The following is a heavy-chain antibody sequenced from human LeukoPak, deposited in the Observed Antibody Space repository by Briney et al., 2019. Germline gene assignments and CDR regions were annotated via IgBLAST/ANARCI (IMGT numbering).Heavy chain of an antibody. Sequence: ASVKASCKASGYTFTSYYLHWVRQAPGQGLDWMGMINPSGGITSYAQKFRARVTMTRDTSTSTVYMELSSLRSEDTAVYYCARAGYDSSGYYSYWGQGTLVTVSS. D-gene: IGHD3-22*01. V-gene: IGHV1-46*01. CDR2: INPSGGIT. CDR3: ARAGYDSSGYYSY. J-gene: IGHJ4*02. CDR1: GYTFTSYY.